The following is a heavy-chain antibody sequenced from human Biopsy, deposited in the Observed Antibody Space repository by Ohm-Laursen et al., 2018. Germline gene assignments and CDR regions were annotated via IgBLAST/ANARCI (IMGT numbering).Heavy chain of an antibody. CDR3: AHSAGSDGFNVDFDY. CDR2: VYWDDDK. J-gene: IGHJ4*02. Sequence: TQTLTLTFTFSGFSLNTGGVGVGWIRQPPGKALQWLALVYWDDDKRYSPTLKNRLTITKDTSQNQVVPTMTNMEPVDTGTYYCAHSAGSDGFNVDFDYWGQGTLVTVPS. CDR1: GFSLNTGGVG. V-gene: IGHV2-5*02. D-gene: IGHD5-24*01.